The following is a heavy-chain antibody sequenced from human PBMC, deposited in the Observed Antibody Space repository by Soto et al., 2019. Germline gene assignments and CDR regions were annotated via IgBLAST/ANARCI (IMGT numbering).Heavy chain of an antibody. J-gene: IGHJ4*02. CDR2: IRAYNGNT. Sequence: QVQLVQSGAEVKKPGASVKVSCKASGYTFTSYGISWVRQAPGQGLEWMGWIRAYNGNTNYAQKLQGRVTMTTDTPTRTAYMERRSLRSDDTAVYYGARVAPPADYWGQGTLVTVSS. V-gene: IGHV1-18*01. CDR3: ARVAPPADY. CDR1: GYTFTSYG.